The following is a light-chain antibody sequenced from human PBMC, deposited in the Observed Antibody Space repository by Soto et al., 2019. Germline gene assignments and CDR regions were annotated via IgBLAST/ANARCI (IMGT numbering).Light chain of an antibody. Sequence: DIQMTQSPSSVSASVGDRVIITCRASQGISSWLAWYQQKPGKAPKLLIYGASTRATGIPARFSGSGSGTEFTLTISSLQSEDFAVYFCQQYNNWPPVTFGPGTKVDI. CDR1: QGISSW. CDR3: QQYNNWPPVT. CDR2: GAS. J-gene: IGKJ3*01. V-gene: IGKV1-12*01.